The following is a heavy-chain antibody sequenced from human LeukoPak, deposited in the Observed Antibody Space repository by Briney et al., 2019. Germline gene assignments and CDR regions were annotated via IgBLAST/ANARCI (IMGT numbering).Heavy chain of an antibody. D-gene: IGHD1-26*01. CDR2: ISWNSGSI. CDR1: GFTFDDYA. J-gene: IGHJ3*02. Sequence: PGRSLRISCAASGFTFDDYALHWVRQAPWKGLEWVSGISWNSGSIGYADSVKGRFTISRDNAKNSLYLQMNSLRAEDTALYYCAKSLSRELLYAFDIWGQGTMVTVSS. V-gene: IGHV3-9*01. CDR3: AKSLSRELLYAFDI.